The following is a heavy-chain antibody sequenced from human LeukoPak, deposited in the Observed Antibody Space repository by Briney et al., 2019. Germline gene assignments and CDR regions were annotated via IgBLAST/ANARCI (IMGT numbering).Heavy chain of an antibody. V-gene: IGHV3-53*01. Sequence: GGSLRLSCAASGFSVSDNYMSWVRQAPGKGLEWVSVICSGGRTYYTDSVKGRFTISRDSSKNTLFLQMNSLRAEDTAVYYCAREGVVRGVILDYWGQGTLVTVSS. CDR1: GFSVSDNY. J-gene: IGHJ4*02. CDR3: AREGVVRGVILDY. D-gene: IGHD3-10*01. CDR2: ICSGGRT.